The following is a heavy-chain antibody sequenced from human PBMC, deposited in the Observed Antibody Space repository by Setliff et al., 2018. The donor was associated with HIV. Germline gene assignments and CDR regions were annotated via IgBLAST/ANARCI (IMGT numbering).Heavy chain of an antibody. CDR1: GYIFTSYG. V-gene: IGHV1-18*01. CDR2: ISAYNGNT. D-gene: IGHD3-22*01. Sequence: ASVKVSCKASGYIFTSYGISWVRQAPGQGLEWMGWISAYNGNTNYAQKFQGRVTITADESTSTAYMELSSLRSEDTAVYYCARDYFDGSTYPAGDHYYGMGVWGQGTTVTVSS. J-gene: IGHJ6*02. CDR3: ARDYFDGSTYPAGDHYYGMGV.